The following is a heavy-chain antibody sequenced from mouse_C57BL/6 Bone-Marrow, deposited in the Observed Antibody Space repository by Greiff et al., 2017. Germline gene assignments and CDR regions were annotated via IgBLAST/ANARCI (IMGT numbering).Heavy chain of an antibody. J-gene: IGHJ4*01. Sequence: QVQLQQSGAELARPGASVKLSCKASGYTFTSYGISWVKQRTGQGLEWIGEIYPRSGNTYYNEKFKGKATLTADKSSSTAYMELRSLTSEDSAVYFCARSRATVVEDAMDDWGQGTSVTVSS. CDR3: ARSRATVVEDAMDD. CDR2: IYPRSGNT. D-gene: IGHD1-1*01. CDR1: GYTFTSYG. V-gene: IGHV1-81*01.